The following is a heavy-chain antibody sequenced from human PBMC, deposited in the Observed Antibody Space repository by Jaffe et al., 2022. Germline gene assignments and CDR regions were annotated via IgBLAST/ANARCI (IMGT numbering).Heavy chain of an antibody. CDR1: GYTFTSYA. Sequence: QVQLVQSGSELKKPGASVKVSCKASGYTFTSYAMNWVRQAPGQGLEWMGWINTNTGNPTYAQGFTGRFVFSLDTSVSTAYLQISSLKAEDTAVYYCARLNYCSGGSCYGLGENWFDPWGQGTLVTVSS. V-gene: IGHV7-4-1*02. D-gene: IGHD2-15*01. CDR3: ARLNYCSGGSCYGLGENWFDP. J-gene: IGHJ5*02. CDR2: INTNTGNP.